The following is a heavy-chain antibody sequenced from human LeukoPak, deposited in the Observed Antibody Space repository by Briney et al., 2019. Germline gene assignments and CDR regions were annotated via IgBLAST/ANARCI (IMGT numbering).Heavy chain of an antibody. D-gene: IGHD3-10*01. CDR3: ARKGSGVLLWFGELLLGAFDI. Sequence: GGSLRLSCAASGFTFSSYWMSWVRQAPGKGLEWVANIKQDGSEKYYVDSVKGPFTISRDNAKNSLYLQMNSLRAEDTAVYYCARKGSGVLLWFGELLLGAFDIWGQGTMVTVSS. CDR1: GFTFSSYW. CDR2: IKQDGSEK. V-gene: IGHV3-7*01. J-gene: IGHJ3*02.